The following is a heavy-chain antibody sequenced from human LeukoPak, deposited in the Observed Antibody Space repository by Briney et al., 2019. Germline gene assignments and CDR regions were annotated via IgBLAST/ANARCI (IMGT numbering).Heavy chain of an antibody. CDR1: GGSISSYY. CDR3: ERELDSSGYYYWGYAFDI. Sequence: SETLSLTCTVSGGSISSYYWSWIRQPAGKGLEWIGRIYTSGSTNYNPSLKSRVTMSVDTSKNQFSLKLSSVTAADTAVYYCERELDSSGYYYWGYAFDIWGQGTMVTVSS. D-gene: IGHD3-22*01. V-gene: IGHV4-4*07. CDR2: IYTSGST. J-gene: IGHJ3*02.